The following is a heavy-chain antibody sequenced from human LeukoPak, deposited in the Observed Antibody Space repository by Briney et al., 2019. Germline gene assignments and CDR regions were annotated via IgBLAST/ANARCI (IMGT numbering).Heavy chain of an antibody. CDR2: IYTSGST. CDR3: ARNYYDSSGYRGDWFDP. V-gene: IGHV4-4*07. D-gene: IGHD3-22*01. CDR1: GGSISSYY. Sequence: SETLSLTCTVSGGSISSYYWSWIRQPAGKGLEWIGRIYTSGSTNYNPSLKSRVTMSVDTSKNQFSLKMSPVTAADTAVYYCARNYYDSSGYRGDWFDPWGQGTLVTVSS. J-gene: IGHJ5*02.